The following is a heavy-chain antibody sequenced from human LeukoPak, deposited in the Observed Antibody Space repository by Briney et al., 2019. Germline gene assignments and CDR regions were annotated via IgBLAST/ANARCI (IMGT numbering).Heavy chain of an antibody. CDR2: IYYSGTT. CDR1: GGSISSYY. D-gene: IGHD1-1*01. CDR3: ARALTGETYYFDY. V-gene: IGHV4-59*01. J-gene: IGHJ4*02. Sequence: SETLSLTCTVSGGSISSYYWSWIRQPPGKGLEWIGYIYYSGTTNYNSSLKSRVAISVDTSKNQFSLKLTSVTAADTAVYYCARALTGETYYFDYWGQGTLVTVSS.